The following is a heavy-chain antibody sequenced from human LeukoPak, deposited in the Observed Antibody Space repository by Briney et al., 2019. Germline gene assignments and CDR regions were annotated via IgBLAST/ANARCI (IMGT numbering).Heavy chain of an antibody. J-gene: IGHJ5*02. V-gene: IGHV3-30-3*01. CDR3: ARDASASIAAAGLNWFDP. D-gene: IGHD6-13*01. CDR2: ISYDGSNK. CDR1: GFTFSSYA. Sequence: GGSLRLSCAASGFTFSSYAMHWVRQAPGKGLEWVAVISYDGSNKYYADSVKGRFTISRDNSKNTLYLQMNSLRAEDTAVYYCARDASASIAAAGLNWFDPWGQGTLVTVSS.